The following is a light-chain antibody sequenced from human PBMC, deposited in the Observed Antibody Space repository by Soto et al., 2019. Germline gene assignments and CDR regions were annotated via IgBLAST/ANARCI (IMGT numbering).Light chain of an antibody. J-gene: IGLJ3*02. CDR3: SSYASSTTRV. CDR2: EVN. V-gene: IGLV2-14*01. CDR1: SSDVGGFNY. Sequence: QSVLTQPASVSGSPGQSITISCTGTSSDVGGFNYVSWYQQHPGKAPKLMIFEVNNRPSGVSHRFSGSKSGNTASLTISGLQAEDEADYYCSSYASSTTRVFGGGTKLTVL.